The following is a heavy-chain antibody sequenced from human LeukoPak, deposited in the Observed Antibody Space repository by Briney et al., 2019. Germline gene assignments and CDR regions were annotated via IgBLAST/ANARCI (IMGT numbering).Heavy chain of an antibody. CDR1: RFTFGNYE. CDR3: ARTTTSGTFFDY. J-gene: IGHJ4*02. D-gene: IGHD6-19*01. V-gene: IGHV3-48*03. Sequence: GGSLRLSCAASRFTFGNYEMNWVRQAPGKGLEWISYISSSGTSIYYSDSVKGRFTISRDNAKNSLYLQMNSLRAEDTAVYYCARTTTSGTFFDYWGQGTLVTVSS. CDR2: ISSSGTSI.